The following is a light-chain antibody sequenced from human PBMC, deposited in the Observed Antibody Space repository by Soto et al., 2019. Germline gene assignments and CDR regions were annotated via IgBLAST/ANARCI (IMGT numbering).Light chain of an antibody. J-gene: IGKJ5*01. V-gene: IGKV2-28*01. Sequence: DIVMTQSPLSLPVTPGEPASISCRSIQSLLHSNGYNYLDWYLQKPGQSPQLLIYLGSNRASGVPDRFSGSGSGTDFTLNISRVEAEDVGVYYCMQALQTPITFGQGTRLEIK. CDR3: MQALQTPIT. CDR2: LGS. CDR1: QSLLHSNGYNY.